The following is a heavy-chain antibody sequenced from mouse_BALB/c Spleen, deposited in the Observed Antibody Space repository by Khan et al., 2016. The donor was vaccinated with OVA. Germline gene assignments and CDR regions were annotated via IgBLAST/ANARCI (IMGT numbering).Heavy chain of an antibody. J-gene: IGHJ4*01. CDR3: ARAYYRYDGYYAMDY. D-gene: IGHD2-14*01. V-gene: IGHV2-6-4*01. CDR1: GFSLSRYN. Sequence: QIQLVQSGPGLVAPSQSLSITCTVSGFSLSRYNIHWVRQPPGKGLEWLGMIWGGGGTDYNSTLKSRLSISKDNSKSQVFLKMNSLQTDYTAMYYCARAYYRYDGYYAMDYWGQGTSVTVSS. CDR2: IWGGGGT.